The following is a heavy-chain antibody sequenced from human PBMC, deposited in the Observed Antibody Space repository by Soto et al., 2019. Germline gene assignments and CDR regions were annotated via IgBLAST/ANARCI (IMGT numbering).Heavy chain of an antibody. CDR3: ARDRSTAGHGRAFEI. CDR2: IKQDGSDK. J-gene: IGHJ3*02. Sequence: EEQLVESGGGLVQVGGSLRLSCVASGFVFSRHWMSWVRQAPGKGLEWVANIKQDGSDKYYVDSVKGRFSISRDNAKNSLDLQMNSLRDEDTAVYYWARDRSTAGHGRAFEIWGQGTVVTVSS. D-gene: IGHD6-13*01. V-gene: IGHV3-7*04. CDR1: GFVFSRHW.